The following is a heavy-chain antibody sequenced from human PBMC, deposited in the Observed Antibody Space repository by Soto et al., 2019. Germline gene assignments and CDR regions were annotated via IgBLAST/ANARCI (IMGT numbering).Heavy chain of an antibody. V-gene: IGHV4-39*01. CDR3: ARHDWNGVDY. CDR2: IYYSGST. J-gene: IGHJ4*02. CDR1: GGSISRNSYY. Sequence: QMQLQESGPGRVKPSETLSLTCTVSGGSISRNSYYWGWIRQPPGKGLEWIGSIYYSGSTYYNPSLKSRVTISVYTSKNQFSLKLSSVTAADTAVYYCARHDWNGVDYWGQGTLVTVSS. D-gene: IGHD1-1*01.